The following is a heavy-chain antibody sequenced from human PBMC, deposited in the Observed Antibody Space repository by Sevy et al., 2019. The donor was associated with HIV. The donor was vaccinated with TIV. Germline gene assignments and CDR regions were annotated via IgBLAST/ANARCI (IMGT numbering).Heavy chain of an antibody. CDR1: VFTFSNVW. D-gene: IGHD3-16*01. J-gene: IGHJ1*01. V-gene: IGHV3-15*01. CDR3: ATGGSLFQH. Sequence: GGSLRLSCAASVFTFSNVWMTWVRQAPGKGLEWVAHFKSKSDGGTTDYAAPVKGRFTISRDDSKNTLSLQMNSLKTEDTGVYYCATGGSLFQHWGQGTLVTVSS. CDR2: FKSKSDGGTT.